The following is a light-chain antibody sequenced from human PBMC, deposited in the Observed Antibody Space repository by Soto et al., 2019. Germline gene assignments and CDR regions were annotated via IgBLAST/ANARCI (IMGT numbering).Light chain of an antibody. Sequence: EIVLTQSPGTLSLSPGERATLSCRASQSVTSSYLAWYQQKPGQAPKLLIYGASSRATGIPDRFSGSGSGTDLTLTISTLEPEDFAVYYCQQYGSTPVTFGQATKVEI. J-gene: IGKJ1*01. CDR1: QSVTSSY. CDR3: QQYGSTPVT. CDR2: GAS. V-gene: IGKV3-20*01.